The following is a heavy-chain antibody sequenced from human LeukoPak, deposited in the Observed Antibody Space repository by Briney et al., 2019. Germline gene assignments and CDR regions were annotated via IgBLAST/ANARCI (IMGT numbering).Heavy chain of an antibody. V-gene: IGHV1-18*01. CDR2: ISAYNGNT. D-gene: IGHD6-19*01. CDR3: ARGARLGSGWYLQWFDP. CDR1: GYTFTSYG. J-gene: IGHJ5*02. Sequence: GASVKVSCKASGYTFTSYGISWVRQAPGQGLEWMGWISAYNGNTNYAQKLQGRVTMTTDTSTSTAYMELRSLRSDDTAVYYCARGARLGSGWYLQWFDPWGQGTLVTVSS.